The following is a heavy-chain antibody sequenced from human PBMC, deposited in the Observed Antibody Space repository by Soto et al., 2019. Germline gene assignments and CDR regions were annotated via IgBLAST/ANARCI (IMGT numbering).Heavy chain of an antibody. CDR1: GFTFDDYA. Sequence: GGSLRLSCAASGFTFDDYAMHWVRQAPGKGLEWVSGISWNSGSIGYADSVKGRFTISRDNAKNSLYLQMNSLRAEDTAVYYCAKARYCSSTSCYYYYGMDVWGQGTTVTVSS. D-gene: IGHD2-2*01. J-gene: IGHJ6*02. CDR2: ISWNSGSI. V-gene: IGHV3-9*01. CDR3: AKARYCSSTSCYYYYGMDV.